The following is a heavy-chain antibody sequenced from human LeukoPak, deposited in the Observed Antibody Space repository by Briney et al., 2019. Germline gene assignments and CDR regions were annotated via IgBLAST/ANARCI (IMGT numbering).Heavy chain of an antibody. CDR1: GGSISSSSYY. V-gene: IGHV4-39*07. CDR3: ARDLRGSWQGWYFDY. Sequence: PSETLSLTCTVSGGSISSSSYYWGWIRQPPGKGLEWIGSIYYSGSTYYNPSLKSRVTISVDTSKNQFSLKLSSVTAADTAVYYLARDLRGSWQGWYFDYWGQGTLVTVSS. D-gene: IGHD6-13*01. CDR2: IYYSGST. J-gene: IGHJ4*02.